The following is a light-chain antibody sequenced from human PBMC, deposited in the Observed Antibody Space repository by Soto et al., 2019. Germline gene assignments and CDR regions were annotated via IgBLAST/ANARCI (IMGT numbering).Light chain of an antibody. Sequence: ETVLTQSPGTLSLSPGERATLSCRASQTIRSNYLAWYRQTPGQAPRLLIYGAYNRATGIADRFSGRGSGTDFTLVISRLEPEDFALYYCQQYGSSPWTFGQGTKVEIK. V-gene: IGKV3-20*01. CDR1: QTIRSNY. CDR2: GAY. J-gene: IGKJ1*01. CDR3: QQYGSSPWT.